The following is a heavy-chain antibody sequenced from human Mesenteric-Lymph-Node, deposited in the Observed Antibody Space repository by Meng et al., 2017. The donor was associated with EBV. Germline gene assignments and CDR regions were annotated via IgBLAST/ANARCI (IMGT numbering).Heavy chain of an antibody. Sequence: PGPGLVKPTPTTSLTRTVSGSSKRSGGYSWSLIRQHPGKGMEWIGYIHDSWSTYYNPSLKSRVTISADTSKNQFSLKLSSVTAADTAVYYCARASYGSGSPLGESWFDPWGQGTLVTVSS. CDR2: IHDSWST. CDR1: GSSKRSGGYS. V-gene: IGHV4-31*03. D-gene: IGHD3-10*01. J-gene: IGHJ5*02. CDR3: ARASYGSGSPLGESWFDP.